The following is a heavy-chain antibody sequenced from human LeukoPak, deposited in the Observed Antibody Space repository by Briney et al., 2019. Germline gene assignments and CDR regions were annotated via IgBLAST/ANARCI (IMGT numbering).Heavy chain of an antibody. V-gene: IGHV3-23*01. CDR2: ISGSGGST. Sequence: GGSLRLSCAASGFTFSSYAMSWVRQAPGKGLEWVSAISGSGGSTYYADSVKGRFTISRDNSKNTLYLQMNSLRAEDTAVYYCALPFPRIAAAGTSWFDPWGQGTLVTVSS. CDR1: GFTFSSYA. CDR3: ALPFPRIAAAGTSWFDP. D-gene: IGHD6-13*01. J-gene: IGHJ5*02.